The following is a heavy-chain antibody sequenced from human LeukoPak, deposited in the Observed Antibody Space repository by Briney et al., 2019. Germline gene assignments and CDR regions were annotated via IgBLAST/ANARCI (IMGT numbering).Heavy chain of an antibody. V-gene: IGHV4-38-2*02. CDR3: ARILRGVIVTSFDY. CDR1: GYSISSGYY. Sequence: SETLSLTCTVSGYSISSGYYWGWVRQPPGKGLEWIGSISHAGSTDYSPSLKSRVTLSLDTSKNQFSLKLRPVTAADTAVYYCARILRGVIVTSFDYWGQGILVTVSS. CDR2: ISHAGST. J-gene: IGHJ4*02. D-gene: IGHD3-10*01.